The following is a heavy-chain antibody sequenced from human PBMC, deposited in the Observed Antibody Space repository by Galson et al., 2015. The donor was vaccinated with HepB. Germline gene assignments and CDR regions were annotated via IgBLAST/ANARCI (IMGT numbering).Heavy chain of an antibody. D-gene: IGHD6-13*01. CDR3: ARADYSTTWYYFDY. J-gene: IGHJ4*02. V-gene: IGHV5-51*01. Sequence: QSGAEVKKPGESLKISCQSSGYSFSSYWIAWVRQMPGKGLEWMGIIFPGDSDTRYSPSFQGQVTISADKSISTAYLQWSSLKASDTAMYYCARADYSTTWYYFDYWGQGTLVTVSS. CDR1: GYSFSSYW. CDR2: IFPGDSDT.